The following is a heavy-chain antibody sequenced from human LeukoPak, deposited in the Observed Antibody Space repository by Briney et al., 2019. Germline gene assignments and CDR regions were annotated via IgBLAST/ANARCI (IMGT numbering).Heavy chain of an antibody. Sequence: GSSVKVSCKASGGTFSSYAISWVRQAPGRGLEWMGGIIPIFGTANYAQKFQGRVTITTDESTSTAYMELSSLRSEDTAVYCCAKSTYSSSSGSYYFDYWGQGTLVTVSS. D-gene: IGHD6-6*01. CDR3: AKSTYSSSSGSYYFDY. J-gene: IGHJ4*02. V-gene: IGHV1-69*05. CDR1: GGTFSSYA. CDR2: IIPIFGTA.